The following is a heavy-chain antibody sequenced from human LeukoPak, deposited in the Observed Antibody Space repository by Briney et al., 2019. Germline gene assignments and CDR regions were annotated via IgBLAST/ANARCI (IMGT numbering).Heavy chain of an antibody. CDR3: ARDGSKYCSSTSCYSGYYYYGMDV. CDR2: ISSSSRSI. D-gene: IGHD2-2*01. V-gene: IGHV3-48*04. CDR1: GFNFSAYS. J-gene: IGHJ6*02. Sequence: GGSLRLSCAASGFNFSAYSMNWVRQGPGKGLEWVSYISSSSRSIYYADSVTGPFTISRDNAKNSLYLQMNSLRAEDTAVYYCARDGSKYCSSTSCYSGYYYYGMDVWGQGTTVTVSS.